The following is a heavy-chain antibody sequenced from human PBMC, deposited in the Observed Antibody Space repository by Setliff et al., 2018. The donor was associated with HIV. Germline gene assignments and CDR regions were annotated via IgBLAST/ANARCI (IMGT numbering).Heavy chain of an antibody. CDR2: ISSNGDTT. CDR3: ARGPALTTVTNPFDY. Sequence: GGSLRLSCAASGFIFVSSAMHWVRQAPGKGLDFVSGISSNGDTTYYADSVKGRFTISRDNSKNTLFLQMGSLRPEDMAVYYCARGPALTTVTNPFDYWGQGTVVTVS. D-gene: IGHD4-4*01. V-gene: IGHV3-64*02. CDR1: GFIFVSSA. J-gene: IGHJ4*02.